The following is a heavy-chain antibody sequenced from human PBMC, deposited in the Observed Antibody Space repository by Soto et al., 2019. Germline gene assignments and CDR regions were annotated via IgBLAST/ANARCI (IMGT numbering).Heavy chain of an antibody. CDR1: GFTFSSYW. J-gene: IGHJ6*02. Sequence: GGSLRLSCAASGFTFSSYWMHWVRQAPGKGLVWVSRINSDGSSTSYADSVKGRFTISRDNAKNTLYLQMNSLRAEDTAVYYCARGRVLTAPNIFVVVTANRYYYGMDVWGQGTTVTVSS. V-gene: IGHV3-74*01. D-gene: IGHD2-21*02. CDR3: ARGRVLTAPNIFVVVTANRYYYGMDV. CDR2: INSDGSST.